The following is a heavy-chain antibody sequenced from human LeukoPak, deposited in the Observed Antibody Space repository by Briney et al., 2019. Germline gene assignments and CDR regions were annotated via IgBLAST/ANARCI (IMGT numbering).Heavy chain of an antibody. Sequence: GGSLRLSCAASGFTFSSYWMSWVRQAPGKGLEWVANIKEDGSERDYLDSVKSRFTVSRDNAKNSLYLQMNTMRADDTAVYYCASSSSWYGDTDYWGQGTLVTVSS. J-gene: IGHJ4*02. V-gene: IGHV3-7*01. CDR3: ASSSSWYGDTDY. CDR1: GFTFSSYW. D-gene: IGHD6-13*01. CDR2: IKEDGSER.